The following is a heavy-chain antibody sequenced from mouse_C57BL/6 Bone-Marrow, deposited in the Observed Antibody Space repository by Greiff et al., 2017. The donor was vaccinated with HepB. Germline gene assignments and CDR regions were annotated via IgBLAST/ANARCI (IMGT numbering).Heavy chain of an antibody. CDR3: ARGEDY. CDR2: IDPSDSET. V-gene: IGHV1-52*01. J-gene: IGHJ2*01. CDR1: GYTFTSYW. Sequence: QVQLQQPGAELVRPGSSVKLSCKASGYTFTSYWMHWVKQRPIQGLEWIGNIDPSDSETHYNQKFKDKATVTVDKSSSTAYMQLSSRTAEDSAVDYCARGEDYWGQGTTLTVSS.